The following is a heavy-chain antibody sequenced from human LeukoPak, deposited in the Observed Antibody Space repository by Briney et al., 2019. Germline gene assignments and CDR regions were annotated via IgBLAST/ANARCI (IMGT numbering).Heavy chain of an antibody. CDR1: GYTFTSYY. D-gene: IGHD6-13*01. CDR3: ARRYSSSCLDY. V-gene: IGHV1-18*04. J-gene: IGHJ4*02. Sequence: GASVKVSCKASGYTFTSYYMHWVRQAPGQGLEWMGWISAYNGNTNYAQKLQGRVTMTTDTSTSTAYMELRSLRSDDTAVYYCARRYSSSCLDYWGQGTLVTVSS. CDR2: ISAYNGNT.